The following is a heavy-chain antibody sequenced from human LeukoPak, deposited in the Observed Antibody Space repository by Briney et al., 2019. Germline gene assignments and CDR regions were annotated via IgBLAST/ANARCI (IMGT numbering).Heavy chain of an antibody. D-gene: IGHD3-3*01. V-gene: IGHV4-4*07. J-gene: IGHJ4*02. CDR3: ARDRGYDFWSGYSHFDY. Sequence: SSETLSLTCTVSGGSISSYYWSWIRQPAGKGLEWLGRIYTSGSTNYNPSLKSRVTMSVDTSKNQFSLKLSSVTAADTAVYYCARDRGYDFWSGYSHFDYWGQGTLVTVSS. CDR1: GGSISSYY. CDR2: IYTSGST.